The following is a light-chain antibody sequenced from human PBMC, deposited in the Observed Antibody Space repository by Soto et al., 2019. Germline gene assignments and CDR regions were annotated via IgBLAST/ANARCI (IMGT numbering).Light chain of an antibody. CDR3: QQSYITPGT. Sequence: DIPMTQSPSSLSASVGDRVTITCRASQSMSSYFNWYQQKPGKAPKLLIYAAASLQSGDPSRFSGGGSGTDFNLTISSLQPEDFATYYCQQSYITPGTFGQGNKVEIK. CDR2: AAA. CDR1: QSMSSY. J-gene: IGKJ1*01. V-gene: IGKV1-39*01.